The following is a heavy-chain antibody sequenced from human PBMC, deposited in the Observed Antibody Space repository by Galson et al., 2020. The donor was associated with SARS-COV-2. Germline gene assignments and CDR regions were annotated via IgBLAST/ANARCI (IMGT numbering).Heavy chain of an antibody. CDR1: GFTFSSYA. Sequence: GGSLRLSCAASGFTFSSYAMSWVRQAPGKGLEWVSAISGSGGSTYYADSVKGRFTISRDNSKNTLYLQVNSLRAEDTAVYYCAREYGSGWVYFDYWGQGTLVTVSS. CDR2: ISGSGGST. J-gene: IGHJ4*02. CDR3: AREYGSGWVYFDY. D-gene: IGHD6-19*01. V-gene: IGHV3-23*01.